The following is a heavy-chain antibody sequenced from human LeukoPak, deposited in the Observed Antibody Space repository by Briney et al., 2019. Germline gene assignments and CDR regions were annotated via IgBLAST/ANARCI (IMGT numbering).Heavy chain of an antibody. D-gene: IGHD6-19*01. V-gene: IGHV3-23*01. CDR3: GEAEVAGTVGATDY. CDR1: GFTFSSYA. J-gene: IGHJ4*02. CDR2: IIGSGGST. Sequence: PRGSLRLSCAASGFTFSSYAMSWVRQAPGEGLEWVSAIIGSGGSTYYADSVKGRLTISRDNSKNTLYLQITSRRAEDTAVYYCGEAEVAGTVGATDYWGQGTLVTVSS.